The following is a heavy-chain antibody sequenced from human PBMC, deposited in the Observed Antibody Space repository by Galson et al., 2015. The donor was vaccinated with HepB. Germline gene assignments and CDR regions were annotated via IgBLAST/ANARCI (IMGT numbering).Heavy chain of an antibody. Sequence: SLRLSCAASGFTFSSYAMHWVRQAPGKGLEWVAVISYDGSNKYYADSVKGRFTISRDNSKNTLYLQMNSLRAEDTAVYYCARGPPPGPYCGGDCSSGGYYYYYMDVWGKGTTVTVSS. D-gene: IGHD2-21*01. V-gene: IGHV3-30-3*01. CDR1: GFTFSSYA. CDR3: ARGPPPGPYCGGDCSSGGYYYYYMDV. J-gene: IGHJ6*03. CDR2: ISYDGSNK.